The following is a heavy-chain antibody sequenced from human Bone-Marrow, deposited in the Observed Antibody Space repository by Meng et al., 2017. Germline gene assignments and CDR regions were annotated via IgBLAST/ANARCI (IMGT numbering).Heavy chain of an antibody. Sequence: GESLKISCGASGFTFSSYWMHWVRQDPGKGLVWVSRIDTDGSITSYADSVKGRFTISRDNAKNTLFLQMNSLRAGGTAVYFCARDLGGIFAYWGQGALVTVSS. CDR2: IDTDGSIT. CDR1: GFTFSSYW. D-gene: IGHD6-13*01. V-gene: IGHV3-74*01. J-gene: IGHJ4*02. CDR3: ARDLGGIFAY.